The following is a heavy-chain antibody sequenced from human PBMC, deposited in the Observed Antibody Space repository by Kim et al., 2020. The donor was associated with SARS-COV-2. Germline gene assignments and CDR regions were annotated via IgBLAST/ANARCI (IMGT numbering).Heavy chain of an antibody. V-gene: IGHV4-4*02. CDR3: ASWGSGSYYTGY. Sequence: NYNPSLKSRVTISVAKSQNQFSLKLSSVTAADTAVYYCASWGSGSYYTGYWGQGTLVTVSS. J-gene: IGHJ4*02. D-gene: IGHD3-10*01.